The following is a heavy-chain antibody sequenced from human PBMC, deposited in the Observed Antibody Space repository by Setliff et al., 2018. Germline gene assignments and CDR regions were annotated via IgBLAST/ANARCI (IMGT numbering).Heavy chain of an antibody. V-gene: IGHV4-4*08. CDR1: GGSISSYY. J-gene: IGHJ4*02. CDR2: IYTSGST. CDR3: ARHPSSGSYYGGSIFYFDD. D-gene: IGHD1-26*01. Sequence: SETLSLTCTVPGGSISSYYWSWIRPPPGKGLEWIGYIYTSGSTNYNPSLKSRVTISVDAPDNQFSVKLSSVTAADTAVYYCARHPSSGSYYGGSIFYFDDWGPGILVTVSS.